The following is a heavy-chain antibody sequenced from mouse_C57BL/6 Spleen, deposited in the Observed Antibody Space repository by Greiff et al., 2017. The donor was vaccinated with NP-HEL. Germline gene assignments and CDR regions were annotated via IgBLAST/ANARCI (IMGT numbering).Heavy chain of an antibody. CDR2: IWGVGST. CDR3: ASDYGYDGGFAY. D-gene: IGHD2-2*01. V-gene: IGHV2-6*01. J-gene: IGHJ3*01. CDR1: GFSLTSYG. Sequence: VKLMESGPGLVQPSQSLSITCTVSGFSLTSYGVDWVRQSPGKGLEWLGVIWGVGSTNYNSALKSRLSISKDNSKSQVFLKMNSLQTDDTAMYYCASDYGYDGGFAYWGQGTLVTVSA.